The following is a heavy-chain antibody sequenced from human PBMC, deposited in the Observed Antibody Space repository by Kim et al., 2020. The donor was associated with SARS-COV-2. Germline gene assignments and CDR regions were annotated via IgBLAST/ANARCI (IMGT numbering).Heavy chain of an antibody. CDR2: GAI. J-gene: IGHJ4*02. V-gene: IGHV3-48*04. CDR3: ASLYSKAH. Sequence: GAIYYADSVKGRFTIAKDNAKISLYLQMNSLRAEDTAVYYCASLYSKAHWGQGTLVTVSS. D-gene: IGHD4-4*01.